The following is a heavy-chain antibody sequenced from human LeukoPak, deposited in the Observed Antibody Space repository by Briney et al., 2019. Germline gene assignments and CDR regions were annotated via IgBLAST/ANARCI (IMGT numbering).Heavy chain of an antibody. D-gene: IGHD2-21*01. CDR1: AFTFSNAW. CDR2: IKSKTDGGTT. CDR3: TTAIVVVIVIN. Sequence: GGSLRLSCAASAFTFSNAWMSWVRQAPGKGLEWVGRIKSKTDGGTTDYAAPVKGRFTISRDDSKNTLYLLMNSLKTEDTAVYYCTTAIVVVIVINCGQGTLVTVSS. V-gene: IGHV3-15*01. J-gene: IGHJ4*02.